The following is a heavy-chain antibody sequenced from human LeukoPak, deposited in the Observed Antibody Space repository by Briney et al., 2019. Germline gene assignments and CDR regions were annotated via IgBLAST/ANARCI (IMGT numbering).Heavy chain of an antibody. CDR1: GGSISSYY. CDR3: ARRGDSSSWYLDY. J-gene: IGHJ4*02. CDR2: IHYSGST. D-gene: IGHD6-13*01. V-gene: IGHV4-59*01. Sequence: SETLSLTCTVSGGSISSYYWGWIRQPPGKGLEWIGNIHYSGSTNYNPSLKRRVTISKDTSKKQFSLKLTSVSAADTAVYYCARRGDSSSWYLDYWGQGTLVTVSS.